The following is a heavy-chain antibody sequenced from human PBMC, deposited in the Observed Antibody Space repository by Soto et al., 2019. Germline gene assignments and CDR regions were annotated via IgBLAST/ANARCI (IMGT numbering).Heavy chain of an antibody. CDR1: GYTFTSYY. J-gene: IGHJ6*02. CDR2: INPSGGST. CDR3: ARGGYCSSTSCPYYYYGMDV. Sequence: GASVKVSCKASGYTFTSYYMHWVRQAPGQGLEWMGIINPSGGSTSYAQKFQGRVTMTRDTSTSTVCMELSSLRSEDTAVYYCARGGYCSSTSCPYYYYGMDVWGQGTTVTVSS. D-gene: IGHD2-2*01. V-gene: IGHV1-46*01.